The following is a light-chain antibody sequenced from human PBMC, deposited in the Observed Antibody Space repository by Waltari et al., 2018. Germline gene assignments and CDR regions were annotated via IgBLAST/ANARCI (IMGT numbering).Light chain of an antibody. Sequence: QSALTQPASVSGSPGQSITISCTGTSSDVGGYNYVSWYQQHPGKAPKPMIYDVSKQPSGVSNRFSGSKSCNTAALTIARLQAEDEADYYCSSYTSSSTWVFCGGTKLTVL. CDR3: SSYTSSSTWV. J-gene: IGLJ3*02. CDR2: DVS. V-gene: IGLV2-14*01. CDR1: SSDVGGYNY.